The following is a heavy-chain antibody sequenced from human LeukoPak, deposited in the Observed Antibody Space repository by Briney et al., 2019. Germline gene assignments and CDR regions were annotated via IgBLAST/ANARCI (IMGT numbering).Heavy chain of an antibody. V-gene: IGHV3-21*01. CDR3: AKQEIGTTWSAGY. CDR1: GFTFSSYS. CDR2: ISSSSSYI. Sequence: GGSLRLSCAASGFTFSSYSMNWVRQAPGKGLEWVSSISSSSSYIYYTDSVKGRFTISRDDSKNTLNLQMNSLRAEGTAIYYCAKQEIGTTWSAGYWGQGTLVTVSS. J-gene: IGHJ4*02. D-gene: IGHD1-14*01.